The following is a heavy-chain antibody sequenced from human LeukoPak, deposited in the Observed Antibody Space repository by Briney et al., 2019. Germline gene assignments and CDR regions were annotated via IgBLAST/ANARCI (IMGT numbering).Heavy chain of an antibody. CDR3: AKGIFYGCNRNYFDS. CDR1: GVTFSDYV. V-gene: IGHV3-23*01. CDR2: IGGGGASI. J-gene: IGHJ4*02. D-gene: IGHD4-23*01. Sequence: GCLRLSCAAPGVTFSDYVMSSGCETPGRGGGWGSVIGGGGASIDYADSRKGRFIIYRDNSKNTLYLQINSLSAEDTGVYYCAKGIFYGCNRNYFDSWGQGTLVTVSS.